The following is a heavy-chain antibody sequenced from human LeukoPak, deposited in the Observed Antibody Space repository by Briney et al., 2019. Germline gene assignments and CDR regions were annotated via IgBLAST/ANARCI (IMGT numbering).Heavy chain of an antibody. V-gene: IGHV3-23*01. D-gene: IGHD3-16*01. CDR1: GFTFSTYA. J-gene: IGHJ3*01. CDR3: AKAMGYDDYVWADAFHV. Sequence: GESLRLSCAASGFTFSTYAMNWVRQAPGAGLEWVSTISGSIASAYYADSARGRVTISRDNSQNALYLQMNSLRAGDTAVYYCAKAMGYDDYVWADAFHVWGPGTVVTVSS. CDR2: ISGSIASA.